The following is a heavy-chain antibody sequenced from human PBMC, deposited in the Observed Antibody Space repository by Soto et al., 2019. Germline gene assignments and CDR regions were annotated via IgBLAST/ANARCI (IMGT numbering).Heavy chain of an antibody. J-gene: IGHJ6*02. CDR2: ISRSSTGI. Sequence: EVQLVESGGGLVQPGGSLRLSCAASGFTFSLYSMSWVRQAPGKGLEWVSYISRSSTGIHYADSVKGRFTISRDDATNSMHLQTNSLRDGDTAVYYCARAVTGGLDVWGQGTTVSISS. D-gene: IGHD3-10*01. CDR1: GFTFSLYS. V-gene: IGHV3-48*02. CDR3: ARAVTGGLDV.